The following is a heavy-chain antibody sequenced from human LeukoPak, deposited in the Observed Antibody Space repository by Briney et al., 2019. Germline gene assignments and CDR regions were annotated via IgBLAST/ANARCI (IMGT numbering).Heavy chain of an antibody. CDR3: ARERYSSGWGNYFDY. CDR1: GFTFSSYE. Sequence: GGSLRLSCAASGFTFSSYEMNWVRQAPGKGLEWVSYISSSGSTIYYADSVKGRFTISRDNSKNTLYLQMNSLRAEDTAVYYCARERYSSGWGNYFDYWGQGTLVTVSS. D-gene: IGHD6-19*01. J-gene: IGHJ4*02. CDR2: ISSSGSTI. V-gene: IGHV3-48*03.